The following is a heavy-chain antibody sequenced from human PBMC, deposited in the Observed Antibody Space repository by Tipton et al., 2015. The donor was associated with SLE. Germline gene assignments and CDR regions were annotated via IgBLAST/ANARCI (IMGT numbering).Heavy chain of an antibody. CDR2: IYYSGST. CDR3: ARWAGPTVNFDY. Sequence: TLSLTCAVSGYSISSYYWSWIRQPPGKGLEWIGYIYYSGSTNYNPSLKSRVTISVDTSKNQFSLKLSSVTAADTAVYYCARWAGPTVNFDYWGQGTLVTVSS. CDR1: GYSISSYY. J-gene: IGHJ4*02. D-gene: IGHD4-11*01. V-gene: IGHV4-59*01.